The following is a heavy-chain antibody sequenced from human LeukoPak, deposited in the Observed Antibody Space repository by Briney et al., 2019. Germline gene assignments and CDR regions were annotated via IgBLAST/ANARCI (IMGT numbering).Heavy chain of an antibody. CDR3: ARDDRVVVALDY. V-gene: IGHV4-38-2*02. D-gene: IGHD2-15*01. J-gene: IGHJ4*02. CDR2: IYHSGST. CDR1: GYSISSGYY. Sequence: SETLSLTCTVSGYSISSGYYWGWIRQPPGKGLEWIGSIYHSGSTYYNPSLKSRVTISVDTSKNQFSLKLSSVTAADTAVYYCARDDRVVVALDYWGQGTLVTVSS.